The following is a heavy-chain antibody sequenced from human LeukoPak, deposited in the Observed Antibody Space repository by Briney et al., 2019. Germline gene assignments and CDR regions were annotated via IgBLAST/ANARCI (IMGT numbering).Heavy chain of an antibody. D-gene: IGHD3-10*01. CDR3: ARPYASGSYYSAFDI. V-gene: IGHV4-30-4*01. CDR2: IYYSGST. J-gene: IGHJ3*02. Sequence: SQTLSLTCTVSGGSISSGDYYWSWIRQPPGKGLEWIGYIYYSGSTYYRPSLKSRISLLLDTSKNQFSLRMNSVTAADTAVYYCARPYASGSYYSAFDIWGQGTMVTVSS. CDR1: GGSISSGDYY.